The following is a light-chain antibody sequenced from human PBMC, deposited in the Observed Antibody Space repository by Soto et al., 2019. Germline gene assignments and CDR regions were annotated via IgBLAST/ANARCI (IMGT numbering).Light chain of an antibody. CDR2: DAS. CDR3: QQYNNFWT. J-gene: IGKJ1*01. CDR1: QSISSW. V-gene: IGKV1-5*01. Sequence: DIPMTQSPSALSASVGDRVTITCRTSQSISSWLAWYQQKPGKAPRLLIYDASSLEGGVPSRFSGSGSGTDFTLTISDLQPDDLGTYYCQQYNNFWTFGPGTKVEI.